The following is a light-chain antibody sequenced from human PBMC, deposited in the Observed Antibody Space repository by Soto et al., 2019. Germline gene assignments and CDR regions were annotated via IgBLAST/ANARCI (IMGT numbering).Light chain of an antibody. CDR2: GAS. Sequence: EIVLTHSPGTLSLSPGERATLSSSASQSVSSSYLAWYQQKPGQAPRLLIYGASSRATGIPDRFSGSGSGTDFTLTISRLEPEDFAVYYCQQYGSSPFTFGQGTRLEIK. V-gene: IGKV3-20*01. CDR3: QQYGSSPFT. CDR1: QSVSSSY. J-gene: IGKJ5*01.